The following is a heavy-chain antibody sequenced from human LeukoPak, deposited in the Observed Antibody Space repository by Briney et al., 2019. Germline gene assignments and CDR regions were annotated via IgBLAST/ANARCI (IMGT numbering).Heavy chain of an antibody. CDR2: ISGSGGST. J-gene: IGHJ5*02. CDR3: AKDPGDFWSGYYTGISFWLPS. Sequence: GRSLRLSCAASGFTFSSYAMSWVRQAPGKGLEWVSAISGSGGSTYYADSVKGRFTISRDNSKNTLYLQMNSLRAEDTAVYYCAKDPGDFWSGYYTGISFWLPSWGQGTLVTVSP. CDR1: GFTFSSYA. D-gene: IGHD3-3*01. V-gene: IGHV3-23*01.